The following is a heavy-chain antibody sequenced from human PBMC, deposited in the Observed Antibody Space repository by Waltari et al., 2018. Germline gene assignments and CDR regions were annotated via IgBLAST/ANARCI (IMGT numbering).Heavy chain of an antibody. CDR1: GESMSSGDW. V-gene: IGHV4-4*02. D-gene: IGHD2-15*01. CDR3: ARDRGRGIYLDS. Sequence: QMQMQESGPGLVKPSETMSVTCTVCGESMSSGDWWSWVRQSPEKGLVWIGQIQRSGRTHYNPSFESRVNISVDPSSNQFSLRMTATTAADTAVYYCARDRGRGIYLDSWGRGTLVTVSA. CDR2: IQRSGRT. J-gene: IGHJ4*02.